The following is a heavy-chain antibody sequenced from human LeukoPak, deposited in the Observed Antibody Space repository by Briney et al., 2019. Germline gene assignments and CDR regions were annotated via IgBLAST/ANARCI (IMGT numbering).Heavy chain of an antibody. CDR2: ISGSGGST. J-gene: IGHJ4*02. Sequence: PGGSLRLSCSVSGLNFRNYAMGWVRQAPGKGLEWVSAISGSGGSTYYADSVKGRFTISRDNSKNTLYLQMNSLRAEDTAVYYCAKTLLIGYCSSTSCPYFDHWGQGTLVTVSS. V-gene: IGHV3-23*01. CDR1: GLNFRNYA. D-gene: IGHD2-2*03. CDR3: AKTLLIGYCSSTSCPYFDH.